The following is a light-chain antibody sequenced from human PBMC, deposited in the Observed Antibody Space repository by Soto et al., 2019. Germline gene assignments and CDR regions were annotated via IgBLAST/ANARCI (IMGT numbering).Light chain of an antibody. CDR1: SSDVGGYNY. V-gene: IGLV2-14*01. Sequence: QSALTQPASVSGSPGQSITISCTGTSSDVGGYNYVSWYQQHPGKAPKLMIYDVSNRPSGVSNRFSGSKSGNTASLTISGLQAEDEADYYCSSYTSSSPSVLETRPKVTVL. CDR3: SSYTSSSPSV. J-gene: IGLJ1*01. CDR2: DVS.